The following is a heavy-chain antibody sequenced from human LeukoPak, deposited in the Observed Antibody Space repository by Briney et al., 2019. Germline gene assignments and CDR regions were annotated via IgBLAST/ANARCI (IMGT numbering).Heavy chain of an antibody. CDR2: INHSGST. CDR3: AKVGAYEGFYYFDY. Sequence: SETLSLTCAVYGGSFSGYYWSWIRQPPGKGLEWIGEINHSGSTNYNPSLKSRVTISVDTSKNQFSLKLSSVTAADTAVYYCAKVGAYEGFYYFDYWGQGTLVTVSS. D-gene: IGHD1-26*01. J-gene: IGHJ4*02. V-gene: IGHV4-34*01. CDR1: GGSFSGYY.